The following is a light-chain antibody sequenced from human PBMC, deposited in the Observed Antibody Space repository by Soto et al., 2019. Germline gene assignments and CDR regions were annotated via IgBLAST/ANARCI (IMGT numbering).Light chain of an antibody. Sequence: QAVVTQEPSLTVSPGGTVTLTCASSTGAVTSGYYPTRFQQKLGQTPRTLIYRTSNKHTWTRARFSGSLLGGKAALTLSGVQPEDEAEYCCLLYYGGDPVFGRGTKLTVL. J-gene: IGLJ3*02. V-gene: IGLV7-43*01. CDR3: LLYYGGDPV. CDR1: TGAVTSGYY. CDR2: RTS.